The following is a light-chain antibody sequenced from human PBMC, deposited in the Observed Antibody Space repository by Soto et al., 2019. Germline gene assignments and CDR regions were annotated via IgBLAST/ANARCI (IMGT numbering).Light chain of an antibody. CDR3: SSYTSSSALDRV. Sequence: QSALTQPASVSGSPGQSITISCTGTSSDVGGYNFVSWYQQHPGKAPKLMVYEVSNRPSGVSNRFSGSKSDNTASLTISGLQAEDEDDYYCSSYTSSSALDRVFGTGTKVTVL. CDR2: EVS. J-gene: IGLJ1*01. V-gene: IGLV2-14*01. CDR1: SSDVGGYNF.